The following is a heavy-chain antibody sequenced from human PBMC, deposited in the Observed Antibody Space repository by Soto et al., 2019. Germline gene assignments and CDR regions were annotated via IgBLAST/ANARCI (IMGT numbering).Heavy chain of an antibody. CDR2: ISGSGGSP. V-gene: IGHV3-23*01. D-gene: IGHD2-21*01. J-gene: IGHJ4*02. Sequence: EVQLLQSGGGSVQPGGSLRLSCEASGFTFDTFAMNWVRQAPGKGLEWVSGISGSGGSPFYAGSVKGRFTISRDNSKNTLHLQMTSLRAEDTATYYCAKDYGVVVVARWIDYWRQGTLVTVSS. CDR3: AKDYGVVVVARWIDY. CDR1: GFTFDTFA.